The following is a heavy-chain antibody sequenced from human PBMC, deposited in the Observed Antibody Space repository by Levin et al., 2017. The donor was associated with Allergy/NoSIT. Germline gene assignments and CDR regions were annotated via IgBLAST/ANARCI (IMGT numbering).Heavy chain of an antibody. V-gene: IGHV3-33*01. D-gene: IGHD6-13*01. Sequence: GGSLRLSCAASGFTFSTYGMHWVRQAPGKGLEWVAVIWYDGSNKYYADSVKGRFTISRDNSKNRLYLQMNSLRVEDTAVYYCARDPVAAADTSLEYYYYYYMDVWGKGTTVSVSS. CDR2: IWYDGSNK. CDR1: GFTFSTYG. J-gene: IGHJ6*03. CDR3: ARDPVAAADTSLEYYYYYYMDV.